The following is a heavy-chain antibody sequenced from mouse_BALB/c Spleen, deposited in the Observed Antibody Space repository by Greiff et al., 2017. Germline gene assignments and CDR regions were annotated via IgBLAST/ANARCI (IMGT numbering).Heavy chain of an antibody. Sequence: QVQLKQPGAELVKPGASVKLSCKASGYTFTSYWMHWVKQRPGQGLEWIGEINPSNGRTNYNEKFKSKATLTVDKSSSTAYMRLSSLTSEDSAVYYCARRGTGTHFDYWGQGTTLTVSS. CDR2: INPSNGRT. CDR3: ARRGTGTHFDY. J-gene: IGHJ2*01. D-gene: IGHD4-1*01. CDR1: GYTFTSYW. V-gene: IGHV1S81*02.